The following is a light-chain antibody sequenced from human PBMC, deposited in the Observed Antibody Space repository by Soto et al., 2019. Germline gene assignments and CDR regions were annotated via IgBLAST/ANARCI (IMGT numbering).Light chain of an antibody. J-gene: IGKJ1*01. CDR1: QDISTY. Sequence: DIQLTQSPSFLSASVGDRLTITCRASQDISTYLTWYQQNPGKAPELLIYTASTLQSGVPSRFSGSGSGTEFTLTISSLQPEDFATYYCQQLHSFPPTFGQGTKVEIK. CDR3: QQLHSFPPT. CDR2: TAS. V-gene: IGKV1-9*01.